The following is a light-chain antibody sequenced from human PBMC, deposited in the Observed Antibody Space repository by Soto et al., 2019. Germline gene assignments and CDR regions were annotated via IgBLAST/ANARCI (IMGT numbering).Light chain of an antibody. CDR3: QQYNSWLT. Sequence: IVMTQSPATLSVSPGERATLSCRASQSVSSNLAWYQQKPGQAPRLLIYDASTRATGIPARVSGSGSGTEFALTITLLLSEDFAVYYCQQYNSWLTFGGGTKVEIK. CDR1: QSVSSN. J-gene: IGKJ4*01. V-gene: IGKV3-15*01. CDR2: DAS.